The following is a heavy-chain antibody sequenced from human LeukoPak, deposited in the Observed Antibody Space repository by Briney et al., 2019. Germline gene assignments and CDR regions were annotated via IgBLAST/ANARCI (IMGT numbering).Heavy chain of an antibody. CDR1: GGTFSSYA. Sequence: ASVKVSCKASGGTFSSYAISWVRQAPGQGLEWMGGIIPIFGTANYAQKFQGRVTITTDESTSTAYMELSSLRSEDTAVYYCARGVNCSGGSCYFYWFDPWGQGTLVTVSS. CDR2: IIPIFGTA. V-gene: IGHV1-69*05. J-gene: IGHJ5*02. CDR3: ARGVNCSGGSCYFYWFDP. D-gene: IGHD2-15*01.